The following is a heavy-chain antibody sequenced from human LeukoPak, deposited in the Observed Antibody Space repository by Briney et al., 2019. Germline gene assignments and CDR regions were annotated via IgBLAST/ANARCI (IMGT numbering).Heavy chain of an antibody. CDR3: ARVESWGNYYDSSGYPY. V-gene: IGHV1-2*02. Sequence: ASVKVSCKASGYTFTGYYMHWVRQAPGQGLEWMGWINPNSGGTNYAQKFQGRVTMTGDTSISTAYMELSRLRSDDTAVYYCARVESWGNYYDSSGYPYWGQGTLVTVSS. J-gene: IGHJ4*02. D-gene: IGHD3-22*01. CDR2: INPNSGGT. CDR1: GYTFTGYY.